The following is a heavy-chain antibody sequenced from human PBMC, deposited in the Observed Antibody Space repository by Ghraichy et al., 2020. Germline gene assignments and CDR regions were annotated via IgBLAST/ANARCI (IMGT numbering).Heavy chain of an antibody. CDR2: ISGSGGST. CDR3: AKGAWDIVVVPAAPLDY. CDR1: GFTFSSYA. Sequence: GGSLRLSCAASGFTFSSYAMSWVRQAPGKGLEWVSAISGSGGSTYYADSVKGRFTISRDNSKNTLYLQMNSLRAEDTAVYYCAKGAWDIVVVPAAPLDYWGQGTLVTVSS. D-gene: IGHD2-2*01. J-gene: IGHJ4*02. V-gene: IGHV3-23*01.